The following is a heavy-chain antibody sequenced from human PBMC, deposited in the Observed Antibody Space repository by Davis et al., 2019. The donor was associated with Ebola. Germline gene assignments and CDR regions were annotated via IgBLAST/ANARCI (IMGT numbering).Heavy chain of an antibody. V-gene: IGHV1-18*01. D-gene: IGHD3-9*01. Sequence: ASVKVSCKASGYTFTSYGISWVRQAPGQGLEWMGWISAYNGNTNYAQKLQGRVTMTTDTSTSTAYMELRSLRSDDTAVYYCARHIFVAYDILTGYYQPSWFDPWGQGTLVTVSS. CDR3: ARHIFVAYDILTGYYQPSWFDP. CDR1: GYTFTSYG. J-gene: IGHJ5*02. CDR2: ISAYNGNT.